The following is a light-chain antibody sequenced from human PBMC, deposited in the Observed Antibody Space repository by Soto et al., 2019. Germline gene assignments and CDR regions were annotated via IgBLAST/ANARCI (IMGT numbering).Light chain of an antibody. CDR3: QQYGSSPPRT. CDR1: QSVSSSY. Sequence: EIVLTQSPGTLSLSPGERATLSCRASQSVSSSYLAWYQQKPGQAPMLLIYGASSRATGIPDRFSGSGSGTDFTLTISRLEPEDFAVYYCQQYGSSPPRTFGQGTKVEIK. CDR2: GAS. V-gene: IGKV3-20*01. J-gene: IGKJ1*01.